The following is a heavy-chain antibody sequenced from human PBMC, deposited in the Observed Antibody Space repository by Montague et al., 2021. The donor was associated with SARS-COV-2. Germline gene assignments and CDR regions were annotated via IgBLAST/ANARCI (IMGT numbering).Heavy chain of an antibody. Sequence: SETLSLTCAVYGGSFSGYYWSWIRQPPGKGLEWIGEINHSGSTNYNPSLKSRLTISVDTSKSQFSLKVSSVTAADTAVYFCARAPDYGILTGDRTEGFDFWGQGTLVTVSS. CDR2: INHSGST. J-gene: IGHJ4*02. CDR1: GGSFSGYY. D-gene: IGHD3-9*01. CDR3: ARAPDYGILTGDRTEGFDF. V-gene: IGHV4-34*01.